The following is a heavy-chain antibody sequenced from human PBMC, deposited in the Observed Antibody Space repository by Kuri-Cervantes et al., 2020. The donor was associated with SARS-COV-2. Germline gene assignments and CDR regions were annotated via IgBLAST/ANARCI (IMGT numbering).Heavy chain of an antibody. CDR3: ARETSGYEYYFDY. Sequence: SETLSLTCSVYGDSIDGGVYYWSWIRQPPGKGLEWIGCIYHKGTTYYNPSLKSPVIISVDTSKHQFSLTLTSVTAADTSVYYCARETSGYEYYFDYWGQGTLVTVSS. CDR2: IYHKGTT. D-gene: IGHD5-12*01. V-gene: IGHV4-30-2*01. CDR1: GDSIDGGVYY. J-gene: IGHJ4*02.